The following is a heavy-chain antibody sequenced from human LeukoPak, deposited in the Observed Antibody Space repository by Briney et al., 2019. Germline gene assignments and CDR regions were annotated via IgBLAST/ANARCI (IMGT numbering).Heavy chain of an antibody. CDR3: ARDLTERKYYIAY. J-gene: IGHJ4*02. D-gene: IGHD2-8*02. V-gene: IGHV3-30*02. CDR1: GFTFSSCG. CDR2: IGYTGTDT. Sequence: GGSLRLSCAASGFTFSSCGMHWVRQAPGEGLEWVAYIGYTGTDTYYADSVKGRFTISRDNSKNTVHLQVNSLRAADTALYSCARDLTERKYYIAYWGQGTLVTVSS.